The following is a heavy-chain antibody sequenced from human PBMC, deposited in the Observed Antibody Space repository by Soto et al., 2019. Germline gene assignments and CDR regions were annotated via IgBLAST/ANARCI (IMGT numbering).Heavy chain of an antibody. CDR2: IYYSGST. D-gene: IGHD2-8*01. Sequence: SETLSLTCTVSGGSISSYYWSWIRQPPGKGLEWIGYIYYSGSTNYNPSLKSRVTISVDTSKNQFSLKLSSVTAADTAVYYCARHKWSAVRAEYDYWGQGTLVTVSS. CDR3: ARHKWSAVRAEYDY. J-gene: IGHJ4*02. CDR1: GGSISSYY. V-gene: IGHV4-59*08.